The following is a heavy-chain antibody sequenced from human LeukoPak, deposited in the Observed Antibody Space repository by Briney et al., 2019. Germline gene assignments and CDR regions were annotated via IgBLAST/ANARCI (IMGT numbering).Heavy chain of an antibody. Sequence: GGSLRLSCAASGFMFSGSWMHWVRQAPGKGLEWVANIKQDGSAKFYVDSVKGRFTISRDNVKNSLYLQMNSLTAEDTAVYYCARGASVDSWGQGTLVIVSS. CDR3: ARGASVDS. V-gene: IGHV3-7*01. CDR1: GFMFSGSW. CDR2: IKQDGSAK. J-gene: IGHJ5*01.